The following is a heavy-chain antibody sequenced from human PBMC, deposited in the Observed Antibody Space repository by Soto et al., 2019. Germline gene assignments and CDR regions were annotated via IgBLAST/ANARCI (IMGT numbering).Heavy chain of an antibody. CDR1: GFTFSSYG. CDR3: ARDGTTVTTDNWFAP. Sequence: QVQLVESGGGVVQPGRSLRLSCAASGFTFSSYGMHWVRQAPGKGLEWVAVIWYDGSNKYYADSVKGRFTISRDNSKNTLYLQMNSLRAEDTAVYYCARDGTTVTTDNWFAPWGEGTLVTVSS. CDR2: IWYDGSNK. D-gene: IGHD4-17*01. V-gene: IGHV3-33*01. J-gene: IGHJ5*02.